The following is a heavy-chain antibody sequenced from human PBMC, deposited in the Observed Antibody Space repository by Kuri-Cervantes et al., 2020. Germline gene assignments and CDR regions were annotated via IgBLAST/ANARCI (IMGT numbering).Heavy chain of an antibody. D-gene: IGHD3-10*01. Sequence: SVKVSCKASGGSFNSYGFSWVRQAPGQGLEWMGGIIPMFGPANYAQKFQGRLTITADESTKTACMELSRLRSDDTAVYYCTRGDYYGSGSYTVGYWGQGTLVTVSS. V-gene: IGHV1-69*13. CDR1: GGSFNSYG. CDR3: TRGDYYGSGSYTVGY. J-gene: IGHJ4*02. CDR2: IIPMFGPA.